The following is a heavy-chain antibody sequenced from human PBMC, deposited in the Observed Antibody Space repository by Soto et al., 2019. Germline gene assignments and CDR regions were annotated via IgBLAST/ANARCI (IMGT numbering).Heavy chain of an antibody. CDR1: GFTFSSYA. CDR3: ARDRGYCSGGSCYRDAFDI. J-gene: IGHJ3*02. Sequence: QVQLVESGGGVVQPGRSLRLSCAASGFTFSSYAMHWVRQAPGKGLEWVAVISYDGSNKYYADSVKGRFTISRDNSKNTLYLQMNSLRAEDTAVYYCARDRGYCSGGSCYRDAFDIWGQGTMVTVSS. CDR2: ISYDGSNK. V-gene: IGHV3-30-3*01. D-gene: IGHD2-15*01.